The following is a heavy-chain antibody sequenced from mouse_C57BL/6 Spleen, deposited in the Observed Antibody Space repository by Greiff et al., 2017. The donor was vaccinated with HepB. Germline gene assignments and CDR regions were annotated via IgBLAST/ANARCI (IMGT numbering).Heavy chain of an antibody. Sequence: VQLQQSGAELVKPGASVKLSCKASGYTFTSYWMHWVKQRPGQGLEWIGMIHPNSGSTNYNEKFKSKATLTVDKSSSTAYMQLSSLTSEDSVVYYGARWGTSRAMDYWGQGTSVTVSS. CDR3: ARWGTSRAMDY. J-gene: IGHJ4*01. D-gene: IGHD2-14*01. CDR2: IHPNSGST. CDR1: GYTFTSYW. V-gene: IGHV1-64*01.